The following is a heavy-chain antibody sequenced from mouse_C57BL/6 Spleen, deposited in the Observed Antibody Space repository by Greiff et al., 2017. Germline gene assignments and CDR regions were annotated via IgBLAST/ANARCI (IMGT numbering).Heavy chain of an antibody. Sequence: EVKVVESGGDLVKPGGSLKLSCAASGFTFSSYGMSWVRQTPDKRLEWVATISSGGSYTYYPDSVKGRFTISRDNAKNTLYLQMSSLKSEDTAMYYCARHTDYGSSYRYFDVWGTGTTVTVSS. CDR2: ISSGGSYT. CDR1: GFTFSSYG. V-gene: IGHV5-6*01. J-gene: IGHJ1*03. CDR3: ARHTDYGSSYRYFDV. D-gene: IGHD1-1*01.